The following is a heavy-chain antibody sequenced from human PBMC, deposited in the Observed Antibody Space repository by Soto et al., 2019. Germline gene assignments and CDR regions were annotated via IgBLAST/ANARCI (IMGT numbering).Heavy chain of an antibody. Sequence: GGSLRLSCAASGFTFSSYGMHWVRQAPGKGLEWVAVISYDGSNKYYADSVKGRFTISRDNSKNTLYLQMNSLRAEDTAVYYCANGLLFSQYDAFDIWGQGTMVTVSS. CDR3: ANGLLFSQYDAFDI. CDR1: GFTFSSYG. CDR2: ISYDGSNK. D-gene: IGHD2-21*01. V-gene: IGHV3-30*18. J-gene: IGHJ3*02.